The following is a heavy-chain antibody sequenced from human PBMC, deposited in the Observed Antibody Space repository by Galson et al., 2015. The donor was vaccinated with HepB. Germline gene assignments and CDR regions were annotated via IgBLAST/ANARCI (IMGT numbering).Heavy chain of an antibody. CDR2: IRSKANNYAT. CDR3: ARLGDFSGYTSR. D-gene: IGHD5-12*01. Sequence: SLRLSCAASGFTFSSSAIHWVRQASGKGPEWVGRIRSKANNYATSYVPSLEGRFTISRDDSKSMAYLHMRSLKTEDTAVYYCARLGDFSGYTSRWGQGTLVTVSS. V-gene: IGHV3-73*01. CDR1: GFTFSSSA. J-gene: IGHJ4*02.